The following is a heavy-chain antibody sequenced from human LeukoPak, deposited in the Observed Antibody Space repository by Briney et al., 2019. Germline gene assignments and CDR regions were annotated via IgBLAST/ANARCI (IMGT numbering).Heavy chain of an antibody. J-gene: IGHJ4*02. CDR3: ASNTGTVFDY. D-gene: IGHD7-27*01. Sequence: PSETLSLTCTVSGGFISSSSYYWGWIRQPPGKGLEWIGYVYYSGSTEYNPSLRSRVTISLEMSKHQFSLNLTSVTAADTAVYYCASNTGTVFDYWGQGALVTVSS. CDR1: GGFISSSSYY. V-gene: IGHV4-61*05. CDR2: VYYSGST.